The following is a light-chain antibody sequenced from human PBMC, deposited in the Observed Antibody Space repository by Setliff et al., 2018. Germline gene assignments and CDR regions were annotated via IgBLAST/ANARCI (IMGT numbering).Light chain of an antibody. J-gene: IGLJ1*01. CDR2: SND. V-gene: IGLV1-44*01. CDR3: AAWDDSLNGHV. Sequence: QRVTISCSGSSSNIGSNTVNWYQQLPGMAPKLIIYSNDQRPSGVPERFSGSESGTSASLAISGLQSEDEADYYCAAWDDSLNGHVFGTGTKVTVL. CDR1: SSNIGSNT.